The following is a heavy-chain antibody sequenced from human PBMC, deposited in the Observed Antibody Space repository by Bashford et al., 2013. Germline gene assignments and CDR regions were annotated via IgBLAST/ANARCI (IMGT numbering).Heavy chain of an antibody. CDR1: GFSFSTYW. CDR2: INQHGSEE. V-gene: IGHV3-7*03. J-gene: IGHJ4*02. D-gene: IGHD3-9*01. CDR3: ARDPHYKILTGQYRAHDY. Sequence: GGPVRLSCVASGFSFSTYWMTWVRQPPGKGLEWVANINQHGSEENYVDSVKGRFTISRDNAKNSLYVQMNSLRAEDTAVYYCARDPHYKILTGQYRAHDYWGRGTLVTVSS.